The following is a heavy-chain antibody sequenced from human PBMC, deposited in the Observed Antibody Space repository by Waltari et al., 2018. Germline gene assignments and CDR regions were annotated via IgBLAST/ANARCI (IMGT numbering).Heavy chain of an antibody. Sequence: EVQLLESGGGLVQPGGSLRLSCAASGFTFSSYAMSWVRQAPGKGLDWVSVIYSCGRTYYADSVKGRFLISSVNSKNTLYLQMNSLRAEDTAVHYCAKDPDSGGAQAHDYWGQGTLVTVSS. D-gene: IGHD2-15*01. CDR3: AKDPDSGGAQAHDY. J-gene: IGHJ4*02. V-gene: IGHV3-23*03. CDR1: GFTFSSYA. CDR2: IYSCGRT.